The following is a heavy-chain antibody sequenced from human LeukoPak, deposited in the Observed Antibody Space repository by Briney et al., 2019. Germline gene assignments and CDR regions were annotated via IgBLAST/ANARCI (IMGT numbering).Heavy chain of an antibody. Sequence: SETLSLTCTVSGGSISSYYWSGNRQPPGKGREGGGDIYDSGSTNDNPSLKSRGTISVDTCKNQFSLKLSSVTAADTAVYYCARGYIVATIRNYYYGMDVWGQGTTVTVSS. CDR2: IYDSGST. CDR3: ARGYIVATIRNYYYGMDV. J-gene: IGHJ6*02. V-gene: IGHV4-59*01. CDR1: GGSISSYY. D-gene: IGHD5-12*01.